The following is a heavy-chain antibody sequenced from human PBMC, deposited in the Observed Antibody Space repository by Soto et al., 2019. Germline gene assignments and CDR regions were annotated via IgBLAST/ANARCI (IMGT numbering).Heavy chain of an antibody. Sequence: EVQLVESGGDLVQPGGSLRLSCAASGFTLSAYWIHRVRQTPGKGLVWVSRMNHDGSITNYADSMKGRFTISRDNAKNTVFLQMNTLTAEDSALYYCAIAFRRKSAHDLWGQGTIVTV. CDR1: GFTLSAYW. V-gene: IGHV3-74*02. CDR2: MNHDGSIT. CDR3: AIAFRRKSAHDL. J-gene: IGHJ3*01.